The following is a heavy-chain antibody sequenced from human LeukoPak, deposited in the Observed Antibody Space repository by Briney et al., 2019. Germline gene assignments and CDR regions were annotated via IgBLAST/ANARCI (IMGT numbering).Heavy chain of an antibody. V-gene: IGHV3-9*01. CDR3: AKGSYSSGYYSPYFDY. D-gene: IGHD3-22*01. Sequence: GGSLRLSCAASGFTFDDYAMHWVRQAPGKGLEWVSGISWNSGSIGYADSVKGRFTIFRDNAKNSLYLQMNSLRAEDTALYYCAKGSYSSGYYSPYFDYWGQGTLVTVSS. CDR1: GFTFDDYA. J-gene: IGHJ4*02. CDR2: ISWNSGSI.